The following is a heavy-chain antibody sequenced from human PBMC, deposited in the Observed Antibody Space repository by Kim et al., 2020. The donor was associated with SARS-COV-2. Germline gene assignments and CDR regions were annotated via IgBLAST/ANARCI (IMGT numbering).Heavy chain of an antibody. Sequence: GESLKISCKGSGYIFTSYWIGWVRQMPGKGLEWMGIIYPGDSDTRYSPSFQGQVTISADKSISTAYLQWSSLKASDTAMYYCARTLRDDFWSGYYTNYYYGMDVWGQGTTVTVSS. CDR3: ARTLRDDFWSGYYTNYYYGMDV. J-gene: IGHJ6*02. V-gene: IGHV5-51*01. CDR1: GYIFTSYW. CDR2: IYPGDSDT. D-gene: IGHD3-3*01.